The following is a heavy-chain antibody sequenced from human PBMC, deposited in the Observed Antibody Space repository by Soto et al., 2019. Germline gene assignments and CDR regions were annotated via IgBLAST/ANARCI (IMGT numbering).Heavy chain of an antibody. V-gene: IGHV4-59*01. CDR3: ARDRWRRRYADYYYYYGMDD. Sequence: PSETLCLTCTVSGGSISSYYWSWIRQPPGKGLEWIGYIYYRGSTNYNPSLKSRVTISVDTSKNRFSMKLSPVTAAETDVDYCARDRWRRRYADYYYYYGMDDWGQGNTVTVSA. J-gene: IGHJ6*01. CDR2: IYYRGST. D-gene: IGHD2-2*01. CDR1: GGSISSYY.